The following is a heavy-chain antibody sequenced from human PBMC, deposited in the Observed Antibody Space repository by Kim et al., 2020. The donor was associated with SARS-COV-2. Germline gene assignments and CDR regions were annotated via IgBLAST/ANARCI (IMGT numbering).Heavy chain of an antibody. D-gene: IGHD1-26*01. CDR2: ISAYNGNT. Sequence: ASVKVSCKASGYTFTSYGISWVRQAPGQGLEWMGWISAYNGNTNYTQKLQGRVTMTTDTSTSTAYMELRSLRSDDTAVYYCARDGVVIVGATDEGGYWGQGTLVTVSS. J-gene: IGHJ4*02. V-gene: IGHV1-18*04. CDR1: GYTFTSYG. CDR3: ARDGVVIVGATDEGGY.